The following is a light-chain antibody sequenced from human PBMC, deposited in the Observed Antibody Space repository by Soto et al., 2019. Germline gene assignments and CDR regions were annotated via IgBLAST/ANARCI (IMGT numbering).Light chain of an antibody. CDR1: SSDIGIYNF. CDR3: NSYTTSTSFIL. J-gene: IGLJ2*01. CDR2: NVY. V-gene: IGLV2-14*03. Sequence: QSALTQPASVSGSPGQSITIFCTGTSSDIGIYNFVSWYQQHPGKAPKLMIYNVYSRPSGVSSRFSGSKSGNTASLTISWLQAEDEADYYCNSYTTSTSFILFGGGTKLTVL.